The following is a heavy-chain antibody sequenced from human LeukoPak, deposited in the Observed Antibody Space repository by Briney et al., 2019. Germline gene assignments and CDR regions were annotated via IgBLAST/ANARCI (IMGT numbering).Heavy chain of an antibody. J-gene: IGHJ6*03. D-gene: IGHD3-3*01. V-gene: IGHV4-59*01. Sequence: PSETLSLTCTVSGGSISSYYWSWIRQPPGKGLEWIWYIYYSGSTNYNPSLKSRVTISVDTSKNQFSLKLSSVTAADTAVYYCARAEARYDFWSGYYYYYMDVWGKGTTVTVSS. CDR1: GGSISSYY. CDR3: ARAEARYDFWSGYYYYYMDV. CDR2: IYYSGST.